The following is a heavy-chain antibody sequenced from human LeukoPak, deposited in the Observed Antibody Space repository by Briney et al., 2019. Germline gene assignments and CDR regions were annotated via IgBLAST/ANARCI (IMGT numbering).Heavy chain of an antibody. J-gene: IGHJ5*02. D-gene: IGHD6-19*01. Sequence: GASVKVSCKASGYTFTGHYMHWVRQAPGQGLEWMGWINPNSGGTNYAQKFQGRVTMTRDTSISTAYMELSRLRSDDTAVYYCARDPLQYSSGWYYVSAGSGFDPWGQGTLVTVSS. CDR3: ARDPLQYSSGWYYVSAGSGFDP. CDR1: GYTFTGHY. V-gene: IGHV1-2*02. CDR2: INPNSGGT.